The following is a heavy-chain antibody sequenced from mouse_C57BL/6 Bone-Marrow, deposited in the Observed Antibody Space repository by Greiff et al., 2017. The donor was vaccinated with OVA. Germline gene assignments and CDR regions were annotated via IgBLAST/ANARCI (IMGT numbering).Heavy chain of an antibody. CDR2: IDPENGDT. D-gene: IGHD2-1*01. CDR1: GFNIKDDY. V-gene: IGHV14-4*01. J-gene: IGHJ2*01. Sequence: EVQLQQSGAELVRPGASVKLSCTASGFNIKDDYMHWVKQRPEQGLEWIGWIDPENGDTEYASKFQGKATITADTSSNTAYLQLSSLTSEDTAVYYCTRGNYLDFDYWGQGTTLTVSS. CDR3: TRGNYLDFDY.